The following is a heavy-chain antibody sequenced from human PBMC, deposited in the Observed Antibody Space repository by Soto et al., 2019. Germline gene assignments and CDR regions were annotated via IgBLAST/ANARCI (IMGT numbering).Heavy chain of an antibody. D-gene: IGHD3-3*01. CDR1: GGSISSGGYY. CDR2: IYYSGST. CDR3: ARDKYVLRFLEWSPDYYYGMDV. J-gene: IGHJ6*02. Sequence: SETLSLTCTVSGGSISSGGYYWSWIRQHPGKGLEWIGYIYYSGSTYYNTSLKSRVTISVDTSKKQISLKLSSVTAADTAVYYCARDKYVLRFLEWSPDYYYGMDVWGQGTTVTVSS. V-gene: IGHV4-31*03.